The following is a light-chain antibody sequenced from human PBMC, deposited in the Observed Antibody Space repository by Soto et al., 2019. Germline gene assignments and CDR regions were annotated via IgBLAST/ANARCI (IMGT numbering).Light chain of an antibody. CDR3: SSHTSGSTLV. Sequence: QSALTQPASVSGSPGQSIAISCTGTSGDVGGYDYVSWYQQHPDKAPKLMIYEVTKRPSGVSNRFSGTKSGNTASLTISGRQPEDEADYYCSSHTSGSTLVFGSGTKLTVL. CDR1: SGDVGGYDY. J-gene: IGLJ1*01. V-gene: IGLV2-14*01. CDR2: EVT.